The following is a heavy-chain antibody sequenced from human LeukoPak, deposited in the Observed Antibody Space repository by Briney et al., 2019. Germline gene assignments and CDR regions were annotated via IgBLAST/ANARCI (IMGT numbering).Heavy chain of an antibody. CDR3: AKDQGNWAYFDY. CDR2: IRYDGSNK. J-gene: IGHJ4*02. CDR1: GLTFSSYG. Sequence: LSGGSLRLSCAASGLTFSSYGMHWVRQAPGKGPEWVAFIRYDGSNKYYTDSVKGRFTISRDDSKNTVYLQMNGLRAEDTAVYYCAKDQGNWAYFDYWGQGTLVTVSS. D-gene: IGHD7-27*01. V-gene: IGHV3-30*02.